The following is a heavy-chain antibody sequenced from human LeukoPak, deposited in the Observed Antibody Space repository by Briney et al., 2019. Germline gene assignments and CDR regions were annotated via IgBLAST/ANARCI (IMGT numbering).Heavy chain of an antibody. CDR1: GGSFSGYY. J-gene: IGHJ4*02. V-gene: IGHV4-34*01. CDR3: ARDPYYYGSGSS. Sequence: SETLSLTCAVYGGSFSGYYWSWIRQPPGKGLEWIGEINHSGSTDYNPSLKSRVTISVDTSKNQFSLKLSSVTAADTAVYYCARDPYYYGSGSSWGQGTLVTVSS. D-gene: IGHD3-10*01. CDR2: INHSGST.